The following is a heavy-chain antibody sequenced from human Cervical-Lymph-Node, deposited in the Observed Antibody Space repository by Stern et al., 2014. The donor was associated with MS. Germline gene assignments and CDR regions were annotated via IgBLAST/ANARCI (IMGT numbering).Heavy chain of an antibody. V-gene: IGHV5-51*01. CDR3: ARRGMDV. J-gene: IGHJ6*02. CDR1: GYSFNIYW. CDR2: IYPDDSDT. Sequence: EVQLEESGAEVKKPGESLTISCKGFGYSFNIYWIAWVRQRPGKGLEWMGIIYPDDSDTGYSPSFQGQVTFSVDKSIYTAYLQWSSLKPSDTATYFCARRGMDVWGQGTSVTVSS.